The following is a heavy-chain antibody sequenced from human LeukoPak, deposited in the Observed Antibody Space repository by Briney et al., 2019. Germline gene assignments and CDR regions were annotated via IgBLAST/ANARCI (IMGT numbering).Heavy chain of an antibody. J-gene: IGHJ4*02. D-gene: IGHD6-19*01. Sequence: PSETLSLTCTVSGGSISSYYWSWIRQPPGKGLEWIGYIYYSGSTNYNPSLKSRVTISVDTSKNQFSLKLSSVTAADTAVYDCARHIFGSGWYGTFDYWGQGTLVTVSS. CDR2: IYYSGST. V-gene: IGHV4-59*08. CDR1: GGSISSYY. CDR3: ARHIFGSGWYGTFDY.